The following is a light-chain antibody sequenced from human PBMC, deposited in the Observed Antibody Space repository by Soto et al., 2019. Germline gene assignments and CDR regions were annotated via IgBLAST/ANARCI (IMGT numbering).Light chain of an antibody. V-gene: IGKV3-20*01. CDR2: GAS. J-gene: IGKJ5*01. CDR3: QQYTGPPTT. CDR1: QSISSTQ. Sequence: EIVLTQSPDTLSLSPGERATLSCRASQSISSTQLAWCQQRPGQAPRLLIYGASTRAAGIPDRFSGSGSGTDFTLTITRLEPEDSAVYFCQQYTGPPTTFGQGTRLEI.